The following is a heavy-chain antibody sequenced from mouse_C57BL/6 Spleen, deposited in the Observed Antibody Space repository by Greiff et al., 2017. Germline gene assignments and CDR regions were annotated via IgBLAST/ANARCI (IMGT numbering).Heavy chain of an antibody. V-gene: IGHV1-69*01. CDR2: IDPSDSYT. CDR1: GYTFTSYW. D-gene: IGHD1-1*01. Sequence: QVQLQQPGAELVMPGASVKLSCKASGYTFTSYWMHWVKQRPGQGLEWIGEIDPSDSYTNYNQKFKGKSTLTVDKSSSTAYMQLSSLTSEDSAVYYCARISNYGNSPYAMDYWGQGTSVTVSS. J-gene: IGHJ4*01. CDR3: ARISNYGNSPYAMDY.